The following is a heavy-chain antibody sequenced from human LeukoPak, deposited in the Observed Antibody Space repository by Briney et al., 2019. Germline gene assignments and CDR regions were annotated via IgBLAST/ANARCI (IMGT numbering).Heavy chain of an antibody. J-gene: IGHJ4*02. Sequence: GASVKVSCKASGYTFTGYYMHWVRQAPGQGLEWMGWINPNSGGTNYAQKFQGRVTMTRDTSISTAYMELSRLRSDDTAVYYCARGRAYDFWSGYYIGGNNWGQGTLVTASS. CDR2: INPNSGGT. V-gene: IGHV1-2*02. CDR3: ARGRAYDFWSGYYIGGNN. D-gene: IGHD3-3*01. CDR1: GYTFTGYY.